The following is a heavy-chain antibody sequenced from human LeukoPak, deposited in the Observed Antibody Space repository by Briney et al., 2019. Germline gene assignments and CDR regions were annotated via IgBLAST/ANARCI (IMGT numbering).Heavy chain of an antibody. CDR2: IRSKAYGGTT. D-gene: IGHD7-27*01. CDR1: GFNFGDYA. J-gene: IGHJ4*02. V-gene: IGHV3-49*04. CDR3: SRDFIVLDPVPYWGGLDY. Sequence: GGSLRLSCETSGFNFGDYAMTWVRQAPGKGLEWVGFIRSKAYGGTTGYAAPVKGRFTISRDDSKSIAYLQMNNLKTEDTALYYCSRDFIVLDPVPYWGGLDYWGQGTLVTVSS.